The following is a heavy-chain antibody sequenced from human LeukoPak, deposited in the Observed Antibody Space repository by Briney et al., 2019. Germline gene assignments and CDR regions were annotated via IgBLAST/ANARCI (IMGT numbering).Heavy chain of an antibody. V-gene: IGHV3-48*04. CDR2: ISSSSSTI. D-gene: IGHD5-12*01. J-gene: IGHJ3*02. CDR3: ARDLGDNSGYIDAFDI. CDR1: GFTFSAYA. Sequence: PGGSLRLSCAASGFTFSAYAMNWVRQAPGKGLEWVSYISSSSSTIYYADSVKGRFTISRDNAKNSLYLQMNSLRAEDTAVYYCARDLGDNSGYIDAFDIWGQGTMVTVSS.